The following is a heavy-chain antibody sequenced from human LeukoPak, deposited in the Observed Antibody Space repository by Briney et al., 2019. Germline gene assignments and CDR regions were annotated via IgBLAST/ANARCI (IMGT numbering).Heavy chain of an antibody. V-gene: IGHV3-23*01. D-gene: IGHD7-27*01. CDR1: GFTFSSYA. Sequence: AGGSLRLSCAASGFTFSSYAMSWVRQAPGKGLEWVSAISGSGGSTYYADSVKGRFTISRDNSKNTLYLQMNSLRAEDTAVYYCARAVPDTGYFDYWGQGTLVTVSS. J-gene: IGHJ4*02. CDR2: ISGSGGST. CDR3: ARAVPDTGYFDY.